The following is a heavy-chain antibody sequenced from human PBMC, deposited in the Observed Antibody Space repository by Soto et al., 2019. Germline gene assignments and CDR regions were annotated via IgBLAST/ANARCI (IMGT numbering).Heavy chain of an antibody. CDR3: VCGGNFFVY. V-gene: IGHV3-7*01. D-gene: IGHD3-16*01. CDR2: INQDGSER. J-gene: IGHJ4*02. Sequence: EVQLVESGGGLVQPGGSLRLPCAASGFTFSTYWMTWVRQPPGKGLEWVASINQDGSERYYVYSVRGRFTISRDNAKNSLSLQMTRLSAADTGVYYCVCGGNFFVYWGQGTLVTVSP. CDR1: GFTFSTYW.